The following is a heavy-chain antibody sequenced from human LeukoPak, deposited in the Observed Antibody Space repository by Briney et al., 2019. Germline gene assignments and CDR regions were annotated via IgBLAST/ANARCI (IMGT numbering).Heavy chain of an antibody. CDR3: ASYYLEWLFGWAFDI. CDR1: GFTVSTKY. J-gene: IGHJ3*02. D-gene: IGHD3-3*01. V-gene: IGHV3-66*02. CDR2: IYSDGST. Sequence: GGSLRLSCAASGFTVSTKYMSWVRQAPGKGLEWVSLIYSDGSTYYADSVKGRITISRDNSKNTLYLQMNSLRAEDTAVYYCASYYLEWLFGWAFDIWGQGTMVTVFS.